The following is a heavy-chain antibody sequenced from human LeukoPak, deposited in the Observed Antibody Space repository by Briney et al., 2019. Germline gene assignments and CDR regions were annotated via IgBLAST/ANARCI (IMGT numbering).Heavy chain of an antibody. CDR3: ARDVVVPAAILVAFDY. J-gene: IGHJ4*02. D-gene: IGHD2-2*02. Sequence: ASVKVSCEASGYTFTSYGISWVRQAPGQGLEWMEWISAYNGNTNYAQKLQGRVTMTTDTSTSTAYMELRSLRSDDTAVYYCARDVVVPAAILVAFDYWGQGTLVTVSS. CDR1: GYTFTSYG. V-gene: IGHV1-18*01. CDR2: ISAYNGNT.